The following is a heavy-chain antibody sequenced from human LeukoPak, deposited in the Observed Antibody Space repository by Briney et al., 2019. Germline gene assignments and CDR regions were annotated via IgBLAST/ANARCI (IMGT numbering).Heavy chain of an antibody. D-gene: IGHD3-22*01. CDR3: TTGDSSVAGAFDI. V-gene: IGHV3-23*01. Sequence: GGSLRLSCAASGFTFSSYAMSWVRQAPGKGLEWVSAISGSGGSTYYADSVKGRFTISRDNSKNTLYLQMNSLKTEDTAVYYCTTGDSSVAGAFDIWGQGTMVTVSS. J-gene: IGHJ3*02. CDR1: GFTFSSYA. CDR2: ISGSGGST.